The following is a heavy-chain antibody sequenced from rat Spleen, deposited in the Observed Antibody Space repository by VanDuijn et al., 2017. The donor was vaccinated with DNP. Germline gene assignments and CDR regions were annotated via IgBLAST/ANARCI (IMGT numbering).Heavy chain of an antibody. CDR2: ISYEGSST. Sequence: EVQLVESGGGLEQPGRALNLSCKASGFALSDYYMAWVRQTPKTGLEWVATISYEGSSTYYRDSVKGRFTISRDNAKNTLYLQMNSLRSEDTATYYCARRGAALDYWGQGVMVTVSS. CDR3: ARRGAALDY. V-gene: IGHV5-7*01. J-gene: IGHJ2*01. CDR1: GFALSDYY. D-gene: IGHD1-2*01.